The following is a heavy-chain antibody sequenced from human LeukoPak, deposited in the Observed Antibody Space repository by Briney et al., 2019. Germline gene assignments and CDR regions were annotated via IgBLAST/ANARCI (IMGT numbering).Heavy chain of an antibody. CDR3: ARRDSRGYSVPPDY. D-gene: IGHD3-22*01. V-gene: IGHV5-10-1*01. J-gene: IGHJ4*02. CDR2: IDPSDSYT. CDR1: GFNFGNYW. Sequence: GESLKISCKGSGFNFGNYWIGWVRQMPGKGLEWMGIIDPSDSYTNYSPSFQGHVTISADKSITTACLQWSSLKASNTAMYYCARRDSRGYSVPPDYWGQGTLVTVSS.